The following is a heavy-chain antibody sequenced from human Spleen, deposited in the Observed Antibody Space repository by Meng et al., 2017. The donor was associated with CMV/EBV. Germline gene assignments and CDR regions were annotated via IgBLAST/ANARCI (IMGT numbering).Heavy chain of an antibody. J-gene: IGHJ4*02. V-gene: IGHV4-30-4*08. CDR3: ARFYCSGGSCYSEY. Sequence: SETLSLTCTVSGGSISSGDYYWTWIRQPPGKGLEWIGYIYDSGTTYYNPSLKSRIIISIDTSKNQFSLKLSSVTAADAAVYYCARFYCSGGSCYSEYWGQGTLVTVSS. D-gene: IGHD2-15*01. CDR2: IYDSGTT. CDR1: GGSISSGDYY.